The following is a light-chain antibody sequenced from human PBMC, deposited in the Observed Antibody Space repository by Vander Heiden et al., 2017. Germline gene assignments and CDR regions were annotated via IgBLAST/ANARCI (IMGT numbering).Light chain of an antibody. CDR1: QSLVHSDGSTY. Sequence: DVVMTQSPISLPVTLGQPASISCRSSQSLVHSDGSTYLNWFHKRPGQSPRRLIYKVSNRDSGVPDRFSGSGSGTDFTLKISRVEAEDVGVYYCMQGTHWPWTFGQGTKVEIK. J-gene: IGKJ1*01. CDR3: MQGTHWPWT. V-gene: IGKV2-30*02. CDR2: KVS.